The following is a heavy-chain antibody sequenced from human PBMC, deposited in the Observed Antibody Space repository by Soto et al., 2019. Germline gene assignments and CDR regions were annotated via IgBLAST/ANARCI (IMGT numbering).Heavy chain of an antibody. CDR3: ATSTTVTNYYYYGMDV. V-gene: IGHV4-39*01. Sequence: SETLSLTCTVSGGSISSSSYYWGWIRQPPGKGLEWIGSIYYSGSTYYNPSLKSRVTISVDTSKNQFSLKLSSVTAADTAVYYCATSTTVTNYYYYGMDVWGQGTTVTVSS. CDR1: GGSISSSSYY. J-gene: IGHJ6*02. CDR2: IYYSGST. D-gene: IGHD4-17*01.